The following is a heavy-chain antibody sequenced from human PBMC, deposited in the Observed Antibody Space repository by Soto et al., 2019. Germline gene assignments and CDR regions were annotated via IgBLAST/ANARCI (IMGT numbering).Heavy chain of an antibody. J-gene: IGHJ4*02. Sequence: LSLTCAVSGYSLSSGYYWGWIRQPPGKGLEWIGSIYHSGSTYYNPSLKSRVTISVDTSKNQFSLKLSSVTAADTAVYYCARDKYIAAAGTVDYWGQGTLVTVSS. V-gene: IGHV4-38-2*02. CDR3: ARDKYIAAAGTVDY. CDR2: IYHSGST. CDR1: GYSLSSGYY. D-gene: IGHD6-13*01.